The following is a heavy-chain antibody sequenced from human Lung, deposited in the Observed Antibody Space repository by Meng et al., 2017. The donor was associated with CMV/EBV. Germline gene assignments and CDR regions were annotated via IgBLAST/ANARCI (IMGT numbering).Heavy chain of an antibody. V-gene: IGHV1-69*06. CDR1: GGTFSNYA. J-gene: IGHJ6*02. CDR2: IIPVVGTV. Sequence: SXXVSXKASGGTFSNYAITWVRQAPGQGLEWMGGIIPVVGTVNYPQKFQGRVTITGDKSTSTVYMELGSLRSEDTAVYYCARDSRGSTWYLLAGYYYGSGVWXQGNXVTVSS. CDR3: ARDSRGSTWYLLAGYYYGSGV. D-gene: IGHD6-13*01.